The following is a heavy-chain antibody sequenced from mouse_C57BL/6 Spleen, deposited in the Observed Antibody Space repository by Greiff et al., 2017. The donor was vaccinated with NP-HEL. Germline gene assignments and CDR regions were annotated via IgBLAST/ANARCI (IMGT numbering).Heavy chain of an antibody. CDR3: ARGGGYYFDY. Sequence: VRLQQSGAELVRPGTSVKVSCKASGYAFTNYLIEWVKQRPGQGLEWIGVINPGSGGTKYTEKFKGKATLTADKSSSTAYMQLSSRTSEDSAVYFCARGGGYYFDYWGQGTTLTVSS. J-gene: IGHJ2*01. CDR2: INPGSGGT. D-gene: IGHD3-2*02. CDR1: GYAFTNYL. V-gene: IGHV1-54*01.